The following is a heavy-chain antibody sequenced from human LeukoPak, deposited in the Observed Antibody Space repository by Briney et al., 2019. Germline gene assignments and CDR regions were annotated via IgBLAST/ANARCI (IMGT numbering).Heavy chain of an antibody. Sequence: SETLSLTCTVSGGSISSRSYYWGWIRQPPGKGLEWIGSIYYSGNTYYNPSLKSRVIISVDTSKNQFSLKLSSVTAADTAVYRCASSPTGPIDYWGQGTLVTVSS. CDR2: IYYSGNT. CDR3: ASSPTGPIDY. J-gene: IGHJ4*02. V-gene: IGHV4-39*01. D-gene: IGHD3-9*01. CDR1: GGSISSRSYY.